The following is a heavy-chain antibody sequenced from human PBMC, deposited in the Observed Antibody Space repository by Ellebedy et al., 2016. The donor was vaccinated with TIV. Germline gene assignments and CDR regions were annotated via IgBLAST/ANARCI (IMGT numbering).Heavy chain of an antibody. J-gene: IGHJ4*02. CDR2: IYTSGST. V-gene: IGHV4-4*07. D-gene: IGHD2-8*01. CDR1: GGSISSYY. Sequence: SETLSLXXTVSGGSISSYYWSWIRQPAGKGLEWIGRIYTSGSTNYNPSLKSRVTMSVDTSKNQFSLKLSSVTAADTAVYYCAREYCTNGVCYREFDYWGQGTLVTVSS. CDR3: AREYCTNGVCYREFDY.